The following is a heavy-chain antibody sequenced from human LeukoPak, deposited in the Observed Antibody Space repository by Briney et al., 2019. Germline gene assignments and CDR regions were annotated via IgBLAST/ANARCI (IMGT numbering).Heavy chain of an antibody. CDR1: GGTFSSYT. CDR2: IIPILGIA. V-gene: IGHV1-69*02. CDR3: ARRSTIFGVVIYFDY. Sequence: SVKVSCKASGGTFSSYTISWVRQAPGQGLEWMGRIIPILGIANYAQKFQGRVTITADKSTSTAYMELSSLRSEDTAVYYCARRSTIFGVVIYFDYWGQGTLVTVSS. J-gene: IGHJ4*02. D-gene: IGHD3-3*02.